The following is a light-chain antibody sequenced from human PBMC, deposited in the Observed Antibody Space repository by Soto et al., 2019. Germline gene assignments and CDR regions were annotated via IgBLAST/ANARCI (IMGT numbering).Light chain of an antibody. CDR3: TSFTTISTWV. V-gene: IGLV2-14*01. CDR1: SSDVGGYNY. Sequence: QSVLTQPASVSGSPGQSITISCTGTSSDVGGYNYVSWFQQHPGKAPKLKIYVVSNRPSGVSNRFSGSKSGNTASLTISELQAEDEADYYCTSFTTISTWVFGGGTKLTVL. CDR2: VVS. J-gene: IGLJ3*02.